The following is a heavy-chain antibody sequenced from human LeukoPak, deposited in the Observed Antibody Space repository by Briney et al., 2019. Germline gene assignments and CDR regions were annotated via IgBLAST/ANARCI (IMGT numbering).Heavy chain of an antibody. CDR2: IYSDGST. V-gene: IGHV3-53*01. CDR1: GFTVSNNY. Sequence: GGSLRLSCAASGFTVSNNYMSWVRQAAGKGLDWVSVIYSDGSTYYADSVKGRFTISKDNSKNTLYLQMNSLRAEDTAIYNCAKAPTYGLDVWGQGTTVTVSS. CDR3: AKAPTYGLDV. J-gene: IGHJ6*02.